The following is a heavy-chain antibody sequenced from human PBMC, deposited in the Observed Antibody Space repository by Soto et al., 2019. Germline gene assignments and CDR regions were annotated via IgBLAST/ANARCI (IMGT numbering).Heavy chain of an antibody. J-gene: IGHJ4*02. D-gene: IGHD3-16*02. CDR2: IKSKIDGGTT. V-gene: IGHV3-15*01. CDR3: TTYDYILGSDRYRWAY. CDR1: GFTFSNAW. Sequence: EVQLVESGGGFVKPGGSLRLSCAASGFTFSNAWMSWVRQAPGKGLEWVARIKSKIDGGTTDHAAPVKGRFTISRDDSKNTLYLPMNSLETEDTAVYYCTTYDYILGSDRYRWAYWGQGALVTVSS.